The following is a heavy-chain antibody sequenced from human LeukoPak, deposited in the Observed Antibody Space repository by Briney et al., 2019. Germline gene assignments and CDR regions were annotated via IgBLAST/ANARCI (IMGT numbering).Heavy chain of an antibody. D-gene: IGHD3-10*02. CDR2: IYSGGST. CDR1: GFTVSSNY. V-gene: IGHV3-66*01. Sequence: PGGSLRLSCTASGFTVSSNYMTWVRQAPGKGLEWVSVIYSGGSTYYADSVKGRFVLSRDNSKNTLYLQMNSLRAEDTAVYYCAELGITMIGGVWGKGTTVTISS. CDR3: AELGITMIGGV. J-gene: IGHJ6*04.